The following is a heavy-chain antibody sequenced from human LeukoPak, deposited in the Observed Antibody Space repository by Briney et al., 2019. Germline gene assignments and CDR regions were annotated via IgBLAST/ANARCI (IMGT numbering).Heavy chain of an antibody. CDR1: GFTFSNFW. CDR3: ARGDAFSGDH. V-gene: IGHV3-7*04. J-gene: IGHJ4*02. CDR2: IHPEGNEK. Sequence: GGSLRLSCAVSGFTFSNFWMSWVRQAPGRGLEWVANIHPEGNEKYHVESVKGRFTISRDNAKNSMFLQMNGLRVEDTAVYYCARGDAFSGDHWGQGTLVTVSS.